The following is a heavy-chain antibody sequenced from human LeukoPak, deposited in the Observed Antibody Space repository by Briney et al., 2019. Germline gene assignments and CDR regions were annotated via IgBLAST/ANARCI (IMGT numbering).Heavy chain of an antibody. Sequence: PGGPLSPSCAASGFPFSAYSMSWIRQAPGKGLEWVSYISSSGTTIHYADSVKGRFTVSRDNAKNSLYLQMNSLRAEDTAVYYCARGQLSFDYWGQGSLVTVSS. CDR2: ISSSGTTI. CDR3: ARGQLSFDY. J-gene: IGHJ4*02. V-gene: IGHV3-11*04. CDR1: GFPFSAYS. D-gene: IGHD3-16*02.